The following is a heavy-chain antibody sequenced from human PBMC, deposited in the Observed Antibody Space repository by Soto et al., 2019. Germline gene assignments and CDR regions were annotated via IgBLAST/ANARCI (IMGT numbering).Heavy chain of an antibody. CDR1: GGTITTGDHF. V-gene: IGHV4-31*03. Sequence: QVQLQESGPGLVKASQTLSLTCTVSGGTITTGDHFWSWIRQYPGKGLEWIGYIYYSGTTYYNPSLKRRVTISIDTSKNQFSLNLSSMTAADTAVHYCARVVSGSYLDYWGQGTLVTVSS. CDR3: ARVVSGSYLDY. D-gene: IGHD1-26*01. J-gene: IGHJ4*02. CDR2: IYYSGTT.